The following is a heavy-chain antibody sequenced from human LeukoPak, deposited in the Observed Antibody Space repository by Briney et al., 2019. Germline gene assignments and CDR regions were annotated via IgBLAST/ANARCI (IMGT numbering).Heavy chain of an antibody. J-gene: IGHJ4*02. CDR3: VTDRYSDSAFGD. CDR1: GITVSTFW. Sequence: GGSLRLSCAASGITVSTFWMHWVRQAPGEGLVWVSRINTDGSVTNYADSVEGRFTISRDNAKNMLYPQMNDLRAEDTAVYYCVTDRYSDSAFGDWGQGTLVTVSS. D-gene: IGHD1-26*01. V-gene: IGHV3-74*01. CDR2: INTDGSVT.